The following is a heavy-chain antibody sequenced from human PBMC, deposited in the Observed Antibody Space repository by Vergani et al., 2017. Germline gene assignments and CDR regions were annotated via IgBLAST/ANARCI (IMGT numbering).Heavy chain of an antibody. J-gene: IGHJ6*03. D-gene: IGHD2-8*01. CDR1: GFSLNTRGVS. CDR3: VYRKTECCTTGCFYPVYSYYYMDV. CDR2: IYWNDDP. V-gene: IGHV2-5*04. Sequence: QITLKESGPTLVKPTQTLTLTCTFSGFSLNTRGVSVAWIRQPPGKALDWLALIYWNDDPHYSPSLNNRVTITKDTSKNQVVLTMTNMDYVDTGTYYCVYRKTECCTTGCFYPVYSYYYMDVWGKGTTVTVSS.